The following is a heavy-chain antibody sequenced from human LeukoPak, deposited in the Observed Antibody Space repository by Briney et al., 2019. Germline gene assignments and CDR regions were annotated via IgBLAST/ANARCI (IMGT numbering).Heavy chain of an antibody. CDR2: IYYSGST. V-gene: IGHV4-31*03. J-gene: IGHJ4*02. CDR3: ARVGGYCSSTGCYTKGYDY. D-gene: IGHD2-2*02. CDR1: GGSISSGGYY. Sequence: SETLSLTSTVSGGSISSGGYYWSWIRQHPGKGLEWIGYIYYSGSTYYNPSLKSRVTISVDTSKNQFSLKLSSVTAADTAVYYCARVGGYCSSTGCYTKGYDYWGQGTLVTVSS.